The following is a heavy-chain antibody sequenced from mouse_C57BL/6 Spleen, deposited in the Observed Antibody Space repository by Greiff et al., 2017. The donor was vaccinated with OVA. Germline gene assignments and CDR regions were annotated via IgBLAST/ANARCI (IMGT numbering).Heavy chain of an antibody. J-gene: IGHJ4*01. D-gene: IGHD2-2*01. V-gene: IGHV1-50*01. CDR3: ARRGYYGYTWAMDY. CDR1: GYTFTSYW. Sequence: QVQLQQSGAELVKPGASVKLSCKASGYTFTSYWMQWVKQRPGQGLEWIGEIDPSDSYTNYNQKFKGKATLTVDTSSSTAYMQLSSLTSEDSAVYYCARRGYYGYTWAMDYWGQGTSVTVSS. CDR2: IDPSDSYT.